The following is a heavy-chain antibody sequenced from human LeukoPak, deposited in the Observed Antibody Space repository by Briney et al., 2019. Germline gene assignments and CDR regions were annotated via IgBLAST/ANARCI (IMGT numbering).Heavy chain of an antibody. D-gene: IGHD2-15*01. CDR1: GGSISSYY. J-gene: IGHJ4*02. Sequence: PSETLSLTCTLSGGSISSYYWNWIRQPPGKGLEWIGYIYYDGSTNYNPSLKSRVTISVDTSKNQFSLKLTYVTAADTAVYYCARGDCSGGSCYSDYWGQGTLVTVSS. V-gene: IGHV4-59*01. CDR3: ARGDCSGGSCYSDY. CDR2: IYYDGST.